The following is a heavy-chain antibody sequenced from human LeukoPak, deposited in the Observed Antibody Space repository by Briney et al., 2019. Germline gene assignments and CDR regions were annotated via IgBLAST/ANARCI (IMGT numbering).Heavy chain of an antibody. CDR1: GYTFTSYD. D-gene: IGHD3-3*01. CDR2: MNPNSGNT. J-gene: IGHJ6*02. CDR3: ARVPNYDFWSGYYAYYYYGMDV. Sequence: GASVKVSCKASGYTFTSYDVNWVRQATGQGLEWMGWMNPNSGNTGYAQKFQGRVTMTRNTSISTAYMELSSLRSEDTAVYYCARVPNYDFWSGYYAYYYYGMDVWGQGTTVTVSS. V-gene: IGHV1-8*01.